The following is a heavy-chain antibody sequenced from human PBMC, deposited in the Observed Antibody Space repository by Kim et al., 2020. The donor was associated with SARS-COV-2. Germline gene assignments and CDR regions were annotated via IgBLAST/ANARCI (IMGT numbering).Heavy chain of an antibody. CDR2: IYYSGST. J-gene: IGHJ6*02. Sequence: SETLSLTCTVSGSSISSGGYYWSWIRQHPGKGLEWIGYIYYSGSTYYNPSLKSRVTISVDTSKNQFSLKLSSVTAADTAVYYCAGDPLKNPVPLGYYYYYGMDVWGQGTTVTVSS. CDR3: AGDPLKNPVPLGYYYYYGMDV. CDR1: GSSISSGGYY. V-gene: IGHV4-31*03.